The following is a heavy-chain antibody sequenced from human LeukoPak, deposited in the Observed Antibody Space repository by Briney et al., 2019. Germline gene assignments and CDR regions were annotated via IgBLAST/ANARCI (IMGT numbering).Heavy chain of an antibody. V-gene: IGHV4-34*01. D-gene: IGHD3-22*01. CDR2: INHSGST. CDR3: ARSQYYDSSDDY. J-gene: IGHJ4*02. CDR1: GGSFSGYY. Sequence: NPSETLSLTCAVYGGSFSGYYWSWIRQPPGKGLEWIGEINHSGSTNYNPSLKSRVTISVDTSKNQFSLKLSSVTAADTAVYYCARSQYYDSSDDYWGQGTLVTVSS.